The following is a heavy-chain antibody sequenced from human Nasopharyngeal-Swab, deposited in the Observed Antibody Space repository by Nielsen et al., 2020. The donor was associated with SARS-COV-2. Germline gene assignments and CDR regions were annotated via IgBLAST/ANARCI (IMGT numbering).Heavy chain of an antibody. CDR1: GGSISSYY. CDR2: IHYSGHT. CDR3: AGESAGNHKKNFFDP. Sequence: SETLSLTCTVSGGSISSYYWSWIRQPPGKGLEWIGFIHYSGHTKSHPSLNSRVTISMDTSKNQLSLRLTSVTAADTAVYYCAGESAGNHKKNFFDPWGQGILVTVSS. J-gene: IGHJ5*02. V-gene: IGHV4-59*01. D-gene: IGHD1-7*01.